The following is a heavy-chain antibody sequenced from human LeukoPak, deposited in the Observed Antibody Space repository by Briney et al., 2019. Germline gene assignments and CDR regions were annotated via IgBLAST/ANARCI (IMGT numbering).Heavy chain of an antibody. CDR2: VSHSGSS. V-gene: IGHV4-34*01. J-gene: IGHJ5*02. Sequence: PSETLSLTCAVYGGPFRGFFWSWLRQAPGKGLEWIGVVSHSGSSNYNPSLKSRINISLDTSKSQFSLRLTSVTAADTAVYYCARGIFYGGRNQYIWLDLWGQGTLVTVSS. CDR3: ARGIFYGGRNQYIWLDL. D-gene: IGHD4-23*01. CDR1: GGPFRGFF.